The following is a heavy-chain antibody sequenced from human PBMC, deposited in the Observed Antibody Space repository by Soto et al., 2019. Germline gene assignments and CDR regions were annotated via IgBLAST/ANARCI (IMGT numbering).Heavy chain of an antibody. J-gene: IGHJ4*02. Sequence: LRLSCAASGFAFNNYAMSWVRQAPGKGLEWVSGISSTGGGTNYADPVRGRFTISRDNSKNELYLQMNNLRAGDTALYYCAKGHDIVVVPTIDYWGQGTLVTVSS. CDR2: ISSTGGGT. CDR1: GFAFNNYA. CDR3: AKGHDIVVVPTIDY. V-gene: IGHV3-23*01. D-gene: IGHD2-15*01.